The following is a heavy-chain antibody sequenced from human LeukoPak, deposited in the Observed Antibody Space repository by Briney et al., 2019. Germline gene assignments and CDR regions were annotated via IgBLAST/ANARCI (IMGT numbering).Heavy chain of an antibody. CDR2: ISSSGSTI. CDR3: ARAPHVGVVVTAFSY. D-gene: IGHD2-21*02. Sequence: PGGSLRLSCAASGFTFSSYEMNWVRQAPGKGLEWVSYISSSGSTIYYADSVKGRFTISRDNAKTSLYLQMNSLRAEDTAVYYCARAPHVGVVVTAFSYGGEGTLVTVSS. J-gene: IGHJ4*02. CDR1: GFTFSSYE. V-gene: IGHV3-48*03.